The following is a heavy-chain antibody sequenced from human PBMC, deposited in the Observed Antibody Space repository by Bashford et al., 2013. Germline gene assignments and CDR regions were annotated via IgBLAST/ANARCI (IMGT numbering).Heavy chain of an antibody. V-gene: IGHV3-30*18. J-gene: IGHJ6*03. CDR1: IHPSVAMA. CDR3: AKDHRDIVVVPAAGGYYYYMDV. D-gene: IGHD2-2*01. CDR2: ISYDGSNK. Sequence: GGSLRLSCAALWIHPSVAMACTGSARLQARGLEWVAVISYDGSNKYYADSVKGRFTISRDNSKNTLYLQMNSLRAEDTAVYYCAKDHRDIVVVPAAGGYYYYMDVWGKGTHGHPVSS.